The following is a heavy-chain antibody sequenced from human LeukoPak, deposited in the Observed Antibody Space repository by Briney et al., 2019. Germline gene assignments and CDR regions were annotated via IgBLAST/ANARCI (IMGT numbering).Heavy chain of an antibody. CDR3: ARAFAYCGGDCFDAFDI. V-gene: IGHV4-34*01. Sequence: SETLSLTCAVYGGSFSGYYWSWIRQPPGKGLEWIGEISHSGSTNYNPSLKSRVTISVDTSKNQFSLKLSSVTAADTAAYYCARAFAYCGGDCFDAFDIWGQGTMVTVSS. J-gene: IGHJ3*02. D-gene: IGHD2-21*01. CDR1: GGSFSGYY. CDR2: ISHSGST.